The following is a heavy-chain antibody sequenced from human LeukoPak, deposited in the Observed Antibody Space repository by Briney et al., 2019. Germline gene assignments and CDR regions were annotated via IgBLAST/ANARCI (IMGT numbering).Heavy chain of an antibody. D-gene: IGHD4-23*01. V-gene: IGHV3-74*03. CDR2: INSDGSIT. J-gene: IGHJ4*02. Sequence: GGSLRLSCAASGFTFSSYWMHWVRQAPGKGLVWVSRINSDGSITTYADSVKGRFTISRDNAKNTLYLQMNSLKTEDTAVYYCTRHWDAKMTTVATRGYYFDYWGQGTLVTVSS. CDR1: GFTFSSYW. CDR3: TRHWDAKMTTVATRGYYFDY.